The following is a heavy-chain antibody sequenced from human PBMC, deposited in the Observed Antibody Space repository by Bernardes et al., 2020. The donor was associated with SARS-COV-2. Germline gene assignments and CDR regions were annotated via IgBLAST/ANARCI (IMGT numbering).Heavy chain of an antibody. J-gene: IGHJ6*03. CDR1: GFTFDDYG. V-gene: IGHV3-20*04. CDR3: ARGSIAAAGEHYYMDV. CDR2: INWNGGST. D-gene: IGHD6-13*01. Sequence: GGSLRLSCAASGFTFDDYGMSWVRQAPGKGLEWVSGINWNGGSTGYADSVKGRFTISRDNAKNSLYLQMNSLRAEDTALYYCARGSIAAAGEHYYMDVWGKGTTVTVSS.